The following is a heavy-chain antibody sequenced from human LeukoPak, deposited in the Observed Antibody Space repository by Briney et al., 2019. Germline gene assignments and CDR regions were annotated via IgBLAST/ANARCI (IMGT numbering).Heavy chain of an antibody. Sequence: GESLKISCKGSGFSFTSYWIGWVRQMPGKGLEWMGIIYPGDSDTRYSLSFQGQVTISADKSISTAYLQWSSLKASDTAMYYCATHPYTSGWYIVDYWGQGTLVTVSS. CDR3: ATHPYTSGWYIVDY. CDR1: GFSFTSYW. D-gene: IGHD6-19*01. J-gene: IGHJ4*02. V-gene: IGHV5-51*01. CDR2: IYPGDSDT.